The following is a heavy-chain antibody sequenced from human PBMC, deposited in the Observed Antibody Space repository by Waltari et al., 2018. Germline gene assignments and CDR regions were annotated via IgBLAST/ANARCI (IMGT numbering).Heavy chain of an antibody. CDR2: SYSGGSST. CDR1: GFTFSSYA. V-gene: IGHV3-23*03. J-gene: IGHJ4*02. D-gene: IGHD6-6*01. CDR3: AKDRFSGQLVFDY. Sequence: EVQLLESGGGLVQPGGSLRLSCAASGFTFSSYAMSWVRQAPGKGLEWVSVSYSGGSSTYYADSVKGRFTISRDNSKNTLYLQMNSLRAEDAAVYYCAKDRFSGQLVFDYWGQGTLVTVSS.